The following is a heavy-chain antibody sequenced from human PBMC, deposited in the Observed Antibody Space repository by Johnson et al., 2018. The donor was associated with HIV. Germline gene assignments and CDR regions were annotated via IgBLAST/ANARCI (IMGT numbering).Heavy chain of an antibody. J-gene: IGHJ3*01. V-gene: IGHV3-9*01. Sequence: VQLVESGGGLVQPGRSLRLSCAASGFNFDDYAMHWVRQAPGKGLEWVSGIHWTSGSIGYADSVQGRFTISRDNAKNSMHLQMNSLKPEDTAFYHCAREEKDNSRSASHDAFDFWGQGTMVTVSS. CDR1: GFNFDDYA. CDR3: AREEKDNSRSASHDAFDF. D-gene: IGHD2/OR15-2a*01. CDR2: IHWTSGSI.